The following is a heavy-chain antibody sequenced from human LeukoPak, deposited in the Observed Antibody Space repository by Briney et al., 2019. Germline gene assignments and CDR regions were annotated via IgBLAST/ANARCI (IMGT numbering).Heavy chain of an antibody. CDR2: IKQDGSEK. J-gene: IGHJ4*02. Sequence: GGSLGLSCAASGFTFSSYWMSWVRQAPGKGLEWVANIKQDGSEKYYVDSVKGRFTISRDNAKNSLYLQMNSLRAEDTAVYYCARDGACSGGSCYSPYFDYWGQRTLVTVSS. V-gene: IGHV3-7*03. D-gene: IGHD2-15*01. CDR3: ARDGACSGGSCYSPYFDY. CDR1: GFTFSSYW.